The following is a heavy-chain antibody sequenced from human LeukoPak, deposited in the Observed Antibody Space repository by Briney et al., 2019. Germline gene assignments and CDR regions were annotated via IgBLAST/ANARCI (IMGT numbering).Heavy chain of an antibody. D-gene: IGHD1-1*01. V-gene: IGHV3-48*01. J-gene: IGHJ4*02. CDR3: ARDFNWAFDF. Sequence: GGSLRLSCAASGFTFSSYAMSWVRQAPGKGLEWISYISGGGGNIHYADPVEGRFTISRDNAKNSVYLQMNSLRAEDSAVYYCARDFNWAFDFWAREYWSPSPQ. CDR2: ISGGGGNI. CDR1: GFTFSSYA.